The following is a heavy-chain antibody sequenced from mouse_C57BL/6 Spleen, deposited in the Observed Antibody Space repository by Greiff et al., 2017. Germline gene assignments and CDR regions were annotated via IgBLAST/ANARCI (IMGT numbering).Heavy chain of an antibody. J-gene: IGHJ2*01. CDR1: GFTFSDYG. D-gene: IGHD1-1*01. CDR3: AREGTTVVAPFDY. V-gene: IGHV5-17*01. Sequence: EVQVVESGGGLVKPGGSLKLSCAASGFTFSDYGMHWVRQAPEKGLEWVAYISSGSSTIYYADTVKGRFTISRDNAKNTLFLQMTSLRSEDTAMYYCAREGTTVVAPFDYWGQGTTLTVSS. CDR2: ISSGSSTI.